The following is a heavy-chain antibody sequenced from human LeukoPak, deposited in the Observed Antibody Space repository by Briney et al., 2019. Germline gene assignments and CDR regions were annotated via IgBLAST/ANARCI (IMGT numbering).Heavy chain of an antibody. CDR3: ATILFGGDYFYY. V-gene: IGHV3-23*01. CDR1: GSIFSTYA. J-gene: IGHJ4*02. D-gene: IGHD2-21*01. CDR2: ISGSGDDT. Sequence: PGGSLRLSCAASGSIFSTYAMSWVRQAPGKGLEWVSAISGSGDDTYYADSVKGRFTISRDNSKNTLYLQMDSLRAEDTAVYYCATILFGGDYFYYWGQGTLVTVSS.